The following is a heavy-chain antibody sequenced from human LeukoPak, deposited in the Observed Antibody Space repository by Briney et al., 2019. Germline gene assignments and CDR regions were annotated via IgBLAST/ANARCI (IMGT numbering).Heavy chain of an antibody. Sequence: SETLSLTCTVSGGSISGHYWSWIRQSPGRGLHWIGNIYTSGRTNYNPSLNSRVTISIDTSKNQFSLKVSSMPAADTAVYYCARQAQDGTNNYFDPWGQGTLVTVSS. CDR3: ARQAQDGTNNYFDP. V-gene: IGHV4-4*09. CDR2: IYTSGRT. D-gene: IGHD1-7*01. J-gene: IGHJ5*02. CDR1: GGSISGHY.